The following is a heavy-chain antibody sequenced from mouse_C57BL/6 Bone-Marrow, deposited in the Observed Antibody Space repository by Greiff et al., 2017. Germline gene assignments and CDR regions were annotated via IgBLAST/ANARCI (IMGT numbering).Heavy chain of an antibody. Sequence: VQLQQSGPELVKPGASVKLSCKASGYTFTSYDIHWVKQRPGQGLEWIGWIYPRDGSTKYNEKFKGKATLTVDTSSSTAYMELHSLTSEDSAVYFCALYYGSSEVYWYFDVWGTGTTVTVSS. V-gene: IGHV1-85*01. J-gene: IGHJ1*03. CDR1: GYTFTSYD. D-gene: IGHD1-1*01. CDR3: ALYYGSSEVYWYFDV. CDR2: IYPRDGST.